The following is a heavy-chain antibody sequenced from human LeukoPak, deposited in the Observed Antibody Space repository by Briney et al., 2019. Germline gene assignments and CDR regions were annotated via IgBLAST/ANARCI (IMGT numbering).Heavy chain of an antibody. CDR2: INTNTGNP. Sequence: ASVKVSCKASGYTFTSYAMNWVRQAPGQGLEWMGWINTNTGNPTYAQGFTGRFVFSLDTSVSTAYLQISSLKAEDTAVYYCARGPYYYDSSGSTSPDYWGQGTLVTVSS. V-gene: IGHV7-4-1*02. J-gene: IGHJ4*02. CDR3: ARGPYYYDSSGSTSPDY. CDR1: GYTFTSYA. D-gene: IGHD3-22*01.